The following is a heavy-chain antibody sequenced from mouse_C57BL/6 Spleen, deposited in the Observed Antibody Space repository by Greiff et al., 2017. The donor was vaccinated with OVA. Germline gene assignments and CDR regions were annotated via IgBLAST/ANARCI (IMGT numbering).Heavy chain of an antibody. CDR2: INPYNGDT. Sequence: VQLQQSGPELVKPGDSVKISCKASGYSFTGYFMNWVMQSHGKSLEWIGRINPYNGDTFYNQKFKGKATLTVDKSSSTAHMELRSLTSEDSAVYYCARWGYYDYDVGYYAMNYWGQGTSVTVSS. CDR3: ARWGYYDYDVGYYAMNY. J-gene: IGHJ4*01. CDR1: GYSFTGYF. V-gene: IGHV1-20*01. D-gene: IGHD2-4*01.